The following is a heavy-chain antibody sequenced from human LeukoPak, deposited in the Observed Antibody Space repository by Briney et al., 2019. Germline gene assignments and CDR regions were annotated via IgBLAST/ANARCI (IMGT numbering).Heavy chain of an antibody. CDR1: GFTFSSNA. J-gene: IGHJ4*02. Sequence: GSLRLSCAASGFTFSSNAMTWVRQAPGKGLVWVSRINSDGSSTSYADSVKGRFTISRDNAKNTLYLQMNSLRAEDTAVYYCAREIKVGATPYFDYWGQGTLVTVSS. D-gene: IGHD1-26*01. V-gene: IGHV3-74*01. CDR2: INSDGSST. CDR3: AREIKVGATPYFDY.